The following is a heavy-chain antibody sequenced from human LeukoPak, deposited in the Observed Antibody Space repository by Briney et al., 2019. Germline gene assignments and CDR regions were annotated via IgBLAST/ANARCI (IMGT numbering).Heavy chain of an antibody. CDR2: INHSGRT. CDR1: GGSFSDYY. V-gene: IGHV4-34*01. Sequence: PSETLSLTCAVDGGSFSDYYWSWIRQPPGKGPEWIGEINHSGRTTYSPSLNSRVTISVDTSKNQFSLKLNSVTAADTAVYYFARAWLTNWFDPWGQGTLVTVSS. J-gene: IGHJ5*02. D-gene: IGHD3-16*01. CDR3: ARAWLTNWFDP.